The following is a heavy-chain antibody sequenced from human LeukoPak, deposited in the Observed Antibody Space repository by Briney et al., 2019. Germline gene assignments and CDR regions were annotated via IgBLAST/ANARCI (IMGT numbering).Heavy chain of an antibody. CDR1: GFTFSSYA. Sequence: GGSLRLSCAASGFTFSSYAMHWVRQAPGKGLEYVSAISSNGGSTYYADSVKGRFTISRDNSKNTLYLQMSSLRAEDTAVYYCVKDQGVVGATYYFDYWGQGTLVTVSS. V-gene: IGHV3-64D*09. J-gene: IGHJ4*02. CDR2: ISSNGGST. CDR3: VKDQGVVGATYYFDY. D-gene: IGHD1-26*01.